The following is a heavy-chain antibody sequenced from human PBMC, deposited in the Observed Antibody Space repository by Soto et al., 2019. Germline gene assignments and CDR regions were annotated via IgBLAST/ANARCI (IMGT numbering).Heavy chain of an antibody. CDR3: ARRGRDSSGLDAFDI. D-gene: IGHD3-22*01. J-gene: IGHJ3*02. Sequence: GESLKISCKGSGYSFTSYWIGWVRQMPGKGLEWMGIIYPGDSDTRYSPSFQGQVTISADKSISTAYLQWSSLKASDTAMYYCARRGRDSSGLDAFDIWGQGTMVTVSS. CDR2: IYPGDSDT. V-gene: IGHV5-51*01. CDR1: GYSFTSYW.